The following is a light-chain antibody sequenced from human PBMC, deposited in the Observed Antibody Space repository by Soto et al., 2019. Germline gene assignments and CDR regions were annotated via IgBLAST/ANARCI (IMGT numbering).Light chain of an antibody. V-gene: IGKV3-11*01. CDR3: QQRSTTIT. CDR1: QSVSSY. J-gene: IGKJ5*01. Sequence: EIVLTQSPATLSLSPGERATLSCRASQSVSSYLAWYQQKPGQAPRLLIYDASNRATGIPAMFSGSGSGTDFTLTISSLEPDDFAVYYCQQRSTTITFGQGTRLEIK. CDR2: DAS.